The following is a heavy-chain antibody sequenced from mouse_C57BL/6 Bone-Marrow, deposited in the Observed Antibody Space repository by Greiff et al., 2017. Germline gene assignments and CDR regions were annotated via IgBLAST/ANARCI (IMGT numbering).Heavy chain of an antibody. J-gene: IGHJ4*01. CDR1: GFTFSDFY. V-gene: IGHV7-1*01. Sequence: EVQRVESGGGLVQSGRSLRLSCATSGFTFSDFYMEWVRQAPGKGLEWIAASRNKANDYTTEYSASVKGRFIVSRDTSQSILYLQMNALRAEDTAIYYCASDALDYWGQGTSVTVSS. CDR3: ASDALDY. CDR2: SRNKANDYTT.